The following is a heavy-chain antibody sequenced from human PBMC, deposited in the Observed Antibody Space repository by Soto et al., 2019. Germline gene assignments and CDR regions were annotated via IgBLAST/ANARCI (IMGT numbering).Heavy chain of an antibody. CDR3: ARGRWGSYWYFDL. V-gene: IGHV4-59*01. CDR2: IYYSGST. Sequence: QVQLQESGPGLVKPSETLSLTCTVSGGSISSYYWSWIRQPPGKGLEWIGYIYYSGSTNYNPSLMSRVTISVDTSKNQFSLKLSSVTAADTAVYYCARGRWGSYWYFDLWGRGTLVTVSS. CDR1: GGSISSYY. J-gene: IGHJ2*01. D-gene: IGHD2-15*01.